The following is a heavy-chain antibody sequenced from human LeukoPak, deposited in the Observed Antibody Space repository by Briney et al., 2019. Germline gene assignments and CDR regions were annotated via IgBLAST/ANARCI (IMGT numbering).Heavy chain of an antibody. J-gene: IGHJ5*02. Sequence: SETLSLTCAVSGYSITRGFSWGWIRQPPGKGLEWIAAISYDGSTDYKSTLQSRLTVSRDTSKNEFSLRLTSVTATDTAVYYCVREGAVPGIDPWGQGTLVTVSS. CDR3: VREGAVPGIDP. CDR2: ISYDGST. D-gene: IGHD3-16*01. CDR1: GYSITRGFS. V-gene: IGHV4-38-2*02.